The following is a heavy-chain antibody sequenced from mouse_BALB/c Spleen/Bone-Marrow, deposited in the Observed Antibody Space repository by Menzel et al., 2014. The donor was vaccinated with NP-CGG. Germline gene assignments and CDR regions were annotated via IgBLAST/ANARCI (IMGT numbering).Heavy chain of an antibody. CDR3: ATYDGFYFDY. D-gene: IGHD2-3*01. Sequence: VQLKESGPSLVKPSQTLSLTCSVTGDSITSGYWNWIRKFPGNKLEYMGYISYSGSTYYSPSLKSRISITRDTSKNQYYLQLNSETTGDTTTYYCATYDGFYFDYWGQGTSLTVSS. V-gene: IGHV3-8*02. CDR1: GDSITSGY. CDR2: ISYSGST. J-gene: IGHJ2*02.